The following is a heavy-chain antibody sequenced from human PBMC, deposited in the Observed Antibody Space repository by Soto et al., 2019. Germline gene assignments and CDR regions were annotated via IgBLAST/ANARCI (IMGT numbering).Heavy chain of an antibody. Sequence: GASVEVSCKASGYTFSSYYMHWVRQAPGQGLEWMGIINPGDGDTSYAQKFRGRVTMTRDTSTRTVYMELSSLISEDTAVYYCARAGEYYDSSAYYSLFYYYGMDVWGQGTTVTVSS. CDR3: ARAGEYYDSSAYYSLFYYYGMDV. CDR2: INPGDGDT. D-gene: IGHD3-22*01. CDR1: GYTFSSYY. V-gene: IGHV1-46*01. J-gene: IGHJ6*02.